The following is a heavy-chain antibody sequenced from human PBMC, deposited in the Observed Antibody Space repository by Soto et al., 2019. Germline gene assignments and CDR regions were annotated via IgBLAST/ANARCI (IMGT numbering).Heavy chain of an antibody. CDR1: GFTFSNAW. CDR3: TTVDHAKFDY. Sequence: EVQLVESGGGLVKPGGSLRLSCAASGFTFSNAWMNWVRQAPGKGLEWVGRIKRKTDGATTDYAAPVKGRFSISRDDSKNTLYLQMNSLKTEDTAVYYCTTVDHAKFDYWGQGTLVTVSA. J-gene: IGHJ4*02. CDR2: IKRKTDGATT. V-gene: IGHV3-15*01.